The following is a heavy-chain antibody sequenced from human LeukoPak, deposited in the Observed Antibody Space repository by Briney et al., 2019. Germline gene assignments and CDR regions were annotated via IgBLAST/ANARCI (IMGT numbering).Heavy chain of an antibody. V-gene: IGHV1-46*01. J-gene: IGHJ6*03. CDR1: GYTFTSYY. D-gene: IGHD6-19*01. CDR3: ARASGYSSGPYYYYMDV. CDR2: INPSGGST. Sequence: ASVKVSCKASGYTFTSYYMHWVRQAPGQGLEWMGIINPSGGSTSYAQKFQGRVTMTRDTSTSTVYVELSSLRSEDTAVYYCARASGYSSGPYYYYMDVWGKGTTVTISS.